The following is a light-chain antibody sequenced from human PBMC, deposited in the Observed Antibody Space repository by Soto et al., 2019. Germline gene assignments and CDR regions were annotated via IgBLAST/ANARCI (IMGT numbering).Light chain of an antibody. CDR2: LGS. Sequence: DIVMTQSPLSLPVTPGEPASISCRSSQSLLHTNGQNYLDWYLQKPGQSPQLVIYLGSNRASGVPDRFSASGSGTDFTLKISRVEAEDVGIYYCMQVLETPFTFGPGTKVDIK. V-gene: IGKV2-28*01. CDR3: MQVLETPFT. CDR1: QSLLHTNGQNY. J-gene: IGKJ3*01.